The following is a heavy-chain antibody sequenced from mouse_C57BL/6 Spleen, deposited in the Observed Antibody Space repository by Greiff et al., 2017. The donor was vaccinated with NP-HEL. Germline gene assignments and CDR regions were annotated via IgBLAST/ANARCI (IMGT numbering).Heavy chain of an antibody. V-gene: IGHV7-3*01. CDR1: GFTFTDYY. D-gene: IGHD2-3*01. Sequence: EVKLVESGGGLVQPGGSLSLSCAASGFTFTDYYMSWVRQPPGKALEWLGFIRNKANGYTTEYSASVKGRFTISRDNSQSILYLQMNALRAEDSATYYCARPDGYYVDFDVWGTGTTVTVSS. J-gene: IGHJ1*03. CDR2: IRNKANGYTT. CDR3: ARPDGYYVDFDV.